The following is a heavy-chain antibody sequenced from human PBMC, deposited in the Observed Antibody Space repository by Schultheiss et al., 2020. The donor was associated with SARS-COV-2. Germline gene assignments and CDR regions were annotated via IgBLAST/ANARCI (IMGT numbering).Heavy chain of an antibody. V-gene: IGHV4-59*12. CDR1: GGSFSGYY. CDR3: ARGMTL. CDR2: IYYSGST. J-gene: IGHJ4*02. Sequence: SETLSLTCAVYGGSFSGYYWSWIRQPPGKGLEWIGYIYYSGSTNYNPSLKSRVTMSVDTSKNQFSLKLSSVTAADTAVYYCARGMTLWGQGTLVTVSS.